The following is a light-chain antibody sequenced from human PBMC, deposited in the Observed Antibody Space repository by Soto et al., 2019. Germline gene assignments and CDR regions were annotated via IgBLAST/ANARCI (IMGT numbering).Light chain of an antibody. V-gene: IGKV1-39*01. CDR2: AAS. CDR1: QAISRS. Sequence: DIQLPHSPPPLFPSLATRAPTTSRAVQAISRSLNWYQQKPGKALNLLIYAASSLQTGVPSRFTGSGSGTDFTLTISNLQPEDFAVYYCQQTYSSPRTFGQGTKVEIK. J-gene: IGKJ1*01. CDR3: QQTYSSPRT.